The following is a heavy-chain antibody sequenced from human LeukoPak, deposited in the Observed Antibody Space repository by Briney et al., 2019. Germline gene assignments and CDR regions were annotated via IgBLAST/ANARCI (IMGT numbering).Heavy chain of an antibody. J-gene: IGHJ4*02. CDR3: ARSLHLDYYDSSGYFDY. D-gene: IGHD3-22*01. V-gene: IGHV4-59*08. CDR1: GGSISSYY. Sequence: SETLSLTCTVSGGSISSYYWSWIRQPPGKGLEWIGYIYYSGSTNYNPSLKSRVTISVDTSKNQFSLKLSSVTAADTAVYYCARSLHLDYYDSSGYFDYWGQGTLATVSS. CDR2: IYYSGST.